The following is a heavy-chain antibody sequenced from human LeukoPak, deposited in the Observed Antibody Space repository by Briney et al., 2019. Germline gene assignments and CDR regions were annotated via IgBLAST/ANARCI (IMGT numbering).Heavy chain of an antibody. CDR2: ISSNGDST. Sequence: QTGGSLRLSCAASGFIFSGYSMHWVRQAPGKGLGYVSTISSNGDSTYYANSVKGGVTISRDNSKNTLYLQMGSLRAEDMAVYYCARGGGAYDLDYWGQGTLVTVSS. V-gene: IGHV3-64*01. CDR3: ARGGGAYDLDY. D-gene: IGHD3-16*01. CDR1: GFIFSGYS. J-gene: IGHJ4*02.